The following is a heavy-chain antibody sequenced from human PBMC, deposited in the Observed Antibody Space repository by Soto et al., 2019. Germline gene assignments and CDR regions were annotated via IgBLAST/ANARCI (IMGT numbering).Heavy chain of an antibody. V-gene: IGHV3-43D*04. J-gene: IGHJ4*02. Sequence: GGSLRLSCAASGFTFDDYAMHWVRQAPGKGLEWVSLISWDGGSTYYADSVKGRFTISRDNSKNSLYLQMNSLRAEDTALYYCAKDVYSGSYLAYYFDYWGQGTLVTVSS. CDR2: ISWDGGST. D-gene: IGHD1-26*01. CDR3: AKDVYSGSYLAYYFDY. CDR1: GFTFDDYA.